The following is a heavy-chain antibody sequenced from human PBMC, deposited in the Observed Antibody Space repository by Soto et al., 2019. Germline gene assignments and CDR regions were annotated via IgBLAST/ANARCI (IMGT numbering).Heavy chain of an antibody. CDR2: ISGSGGST. CDR1: GFTFSSYA. D-gene: IGHD3-9*01. J-gene: IGHJ4*02. V-gene: IGHV3-23*01. CDR3: AKGHFNILTGYQAIYFDY. Sequence: GGSLRLSCAASGFTFSSYAMSWVRLAPGKGLEWVSAISGSGGSTYYAASVRGRFTISRDSSKNTLYLQMSSLRVEDTAVYYCAKGHFNILTGYQAIYFDYWGQGTLVTVSS.